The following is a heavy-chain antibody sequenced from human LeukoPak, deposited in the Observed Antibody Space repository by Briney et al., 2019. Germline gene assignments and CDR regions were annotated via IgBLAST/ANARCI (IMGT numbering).Heavy chain of an antibody. CDR2: FDPEDGET. V-gene: IGHV1-24*01. D-gene: IGHD6-19*01. CDR1: GYTLTELS. Sequence: ASVKVSCKVSGYTLTELSMHWVRQAPGEGLEWMGGFDPEDGETIYAQKFQGRVTMTEDTSTDTAYMELSSLRSEDTAVYYCATARYSSGWYGYWGQGTLVTVSS. CDR3: ATARYSSGWYGY. J-gene: IGHJ4*02.